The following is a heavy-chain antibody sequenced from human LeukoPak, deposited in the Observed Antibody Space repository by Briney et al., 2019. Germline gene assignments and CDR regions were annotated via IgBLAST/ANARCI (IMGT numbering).Heavy chain of an antibody. J-gene: IGHJ4*02. D-gene: IGHD3-9*01. CDR3: ARGGGGNSDFLTTYTGASLSFDY. CDR2: LGISGDYD. Sequence: PGGSLRLSCVASGFTLSSYAVSWVRQAPGKGLQWVSSLGISGDYDWYAGSVKGRFTISRDSSKNTLYLQMNRLGAEDTAVYFCARGGGGNSDFLTTYTGASLSFDYWGQGALVTVSS. CDR1: GFTLSSYA. V-gene: IGHV3-23*01.